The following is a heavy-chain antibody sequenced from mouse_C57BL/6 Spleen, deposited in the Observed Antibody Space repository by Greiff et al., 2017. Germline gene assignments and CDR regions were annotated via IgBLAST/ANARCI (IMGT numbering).Heavy chain of an antibody. V-gene: IGHV1-64*01. CDR1: GYTFTSYW. Sequence: QVQLQQPGAELVKPGASVKLSCKASGYTFTSYWMHWVKQRPGQGLEWIGMIHPNSGSTNYNEKFKSKATLTVDKSSSTAYMQLSSLTSEDAAVYYCARGDYHWYFDVWGTGTTVTVSS. D-gene: IGHD2-4*01. J-gene: IGHJ1*03. CDR2: IHPNSGST. CDR3: ARGDYHWYFDV.